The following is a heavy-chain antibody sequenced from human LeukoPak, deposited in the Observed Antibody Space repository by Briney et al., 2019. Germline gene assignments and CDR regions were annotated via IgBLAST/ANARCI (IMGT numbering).Heavy chain of an antibody. CDR3: ARDRVDYYDSSGYYGYYFDY. J-gene: IGHJ4*02. V-gene: IGHV4-39*07. CDR2: IYYSGST. D-gene: IGHD3-22*01. CDR1: GFTFSSNG. Sequence: PGGSLRLSCAASGFTFSSNGMNWVRQPPGKGLEWIGSIYYSGSTYYNPSLKSRVTISVDTSKNQFSLKLSSVTAADTAVYYCARDRVDYYDSSGYYGYYFDYWGQGTLVTVSS.